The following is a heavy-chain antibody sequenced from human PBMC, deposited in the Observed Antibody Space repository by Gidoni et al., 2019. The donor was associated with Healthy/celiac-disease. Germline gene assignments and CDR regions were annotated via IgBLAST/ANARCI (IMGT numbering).Heavy chain of an antibody. CDR3: AGRESVVVPAAIVC. V-gene: IGHV4-39*01. D-gene: IGHD2-2*01. Sequence: QLQLQESGPGLVKPSETPSLTCTVPGCSISSSSYYWGWIRQPPGKGLEWIGSINCSGSTYYNPSFKNRGSISVDTTNNQFSHQLSSVTAADTTVFYCAGRESVVVPAAIVCWGQGTLVTVSS. CDR1: GCSISSSSYY. J-gene: IGHJ4*02. CDR2: INCSGST.